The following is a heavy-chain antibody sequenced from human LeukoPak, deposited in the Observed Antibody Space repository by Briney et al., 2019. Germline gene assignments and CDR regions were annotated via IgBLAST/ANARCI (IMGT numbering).Heavy chain of an antibody. Sequence: SETLSLSCTVSSGTISSYYWSWIRQPPGKGLEWIGFIYYSGSTDSNPSHHSRVTISVDSSKNQFSLKLSSVPAADPAVYSCARTGGLLDDPGGRIKNYLYHFDYWGQGTLVTVSS. CDR3: ARTGGLLDDPGGRIKNYLYHFDY. CDR1: SGTISSYY. V-gene: IGHV4-59*01. J-gene: IGHJ4*02. D-gene: IGHD2-8*02. CDR2: IYYSGST.